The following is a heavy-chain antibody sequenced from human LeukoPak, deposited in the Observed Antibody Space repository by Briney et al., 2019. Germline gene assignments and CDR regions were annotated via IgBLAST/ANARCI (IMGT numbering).Heavy chain of an antibody. CDR2: IIPIFGTA. V-gene: IGHV1-69*13. CDR1: GDTFSSYA. J-gene: IGHJ5*02. D-gene: IGHD3-10*01. Sequence: SVKVSCKASGDTFSSYAISWVRQAPGQGLEWMGGIIPIFGTANYAQKFQGRVTITADESTSTAYMELSSLRSEDTAVYYCARVGVLLWFGELLYPNWFDPWGQGTLVTVSS. CDR3: ARVGVLLWFGELLYPNWFDP.